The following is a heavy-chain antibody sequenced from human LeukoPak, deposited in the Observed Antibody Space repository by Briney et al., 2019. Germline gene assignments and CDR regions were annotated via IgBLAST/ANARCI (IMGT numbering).Heavy chain of an antibody. CDR3: AREVVVPGAPYYFDY. V-gene: IGHV3-11*01. J-gene: IGHJ4*02. D-gene: IGHD2-2*01. CDR1: GFTFSDYY. CDR2: ISSSGATI. Sequence: GGPLRLSCAASGFTFSDYYMSWIRQAPGKGLEWVSYISSSGATIYYADSVKGRFTISRDNAKNSLYLQMNGLRAEDTAVYYCAREVVVPGAPYYFDYWGQGTLVTVSS.